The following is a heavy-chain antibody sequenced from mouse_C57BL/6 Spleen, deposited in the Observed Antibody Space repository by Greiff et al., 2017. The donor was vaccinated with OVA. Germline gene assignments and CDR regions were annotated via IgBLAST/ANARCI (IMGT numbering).Heavy chain of an antibody. V-gene: IGHV5-6*01. CDR2: ISSGGSYT. CDR3: ARRSNTTVVDY. J-gene: IGHJ2*01. D-gene: IGHD1-1*01. CDR1: GFTFSSYG. Sequence: EVQLQQSGGDLVKPGGSLKLSCAASGFTFSSYGMPWVRQTPDKRLEWVATISSGGSYTYYPDSVKGRFTITRDNAKNTLYLQMSSLKSEDTAMYYCARRSNTTVVDYWGQGTTLTVSS.